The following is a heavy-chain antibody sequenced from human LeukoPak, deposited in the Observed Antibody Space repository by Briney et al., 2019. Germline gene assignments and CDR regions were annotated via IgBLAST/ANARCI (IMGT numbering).Heavy chain of an antibody. CDR3: AKDRDLGRYFDY. V-gene: IGHV3-23*01. Sequence: GGSLRLSCAASGFTVSSNYMSWVRQAPGKGLEWVSAISGSGGSTYYADSVKGRFTISRDNSKNTLYLQMNSLRAEDTAVYYCAKDRDLGRYFDYWGQGTLVTVSS. D-gene: IGHD1-26*01. J-gene: IGHJ4*02. CDR2: ISGSGGST. CDR1: GFTVSSNY.